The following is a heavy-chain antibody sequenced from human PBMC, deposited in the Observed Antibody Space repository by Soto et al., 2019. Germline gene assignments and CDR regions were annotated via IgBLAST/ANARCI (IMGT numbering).Heavy chain of an antibody. Sequence: QVQLVQSGAEVKKPGSSVKVSCKASGGTFSSYTISWVRQAPGQGLEWMGRIIPILGIANYAQKFQGRVTITXVKXTXIAYMELSSLRSEDTAVYYCASSVEGYCSGGSCFDYWGQGTLVTVSS. V-gene: IGHV1-69*02. CDR1: GGTFSSYT. CDR2: IIPILGIA. J-gene: IGHJ4*02. D-gene: IGHD2-15*01. CDR3: ASSVEGYCSGGSCFDY.